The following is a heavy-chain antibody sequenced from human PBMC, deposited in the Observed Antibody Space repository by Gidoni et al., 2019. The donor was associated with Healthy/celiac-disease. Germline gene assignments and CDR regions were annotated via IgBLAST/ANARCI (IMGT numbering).Heavy chain of an antibody. V-gene: IGHV3-33*01. CDR3: ARDVTVAHGDHFDY. J-gene: IGHJ4*02. Sequence: QVQLVESGGGVIQPGRSLRLSCAASGFTFSSYGMHWVRQAPGKGLEWVAVIWYDGSNKYYADSVKGRFTISRDNSKNTLYLQMNSLRAEDTAVYYCARDVTVAHGDHFDYWGQGTLVTVSS. CDR2: IWYDGSNK. CDR1: GFTFSSYG. D-gene: IGHD4-17*01.